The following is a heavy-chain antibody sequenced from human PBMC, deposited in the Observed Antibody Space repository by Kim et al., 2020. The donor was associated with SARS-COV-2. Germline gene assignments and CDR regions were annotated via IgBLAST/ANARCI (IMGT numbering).Heavy chain of an antibody. V-gene: IGHV1-3*01. CDR3: ARGGGPGLGY. D-gene: IGHD2-15*01. J-gene: IGHJ4*02. CDR2: IIGGNGNT. Sequence: ASVKVSCKASGYTFSNYAIHWVRQAPGQRLECMGWIIGGNGNTYYSPKFQGRVTFTRDTSATTAYMELSSLRSEDTAIYYCARGGGPGLGYWCQGTLVTVSS. CDR1: GYTFSNYA.